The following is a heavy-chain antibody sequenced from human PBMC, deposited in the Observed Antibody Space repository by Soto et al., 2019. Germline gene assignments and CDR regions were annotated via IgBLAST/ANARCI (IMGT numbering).Heavy chain of an antibody. J-gene: IGHJ6*02. CDR1: GGFISNYY. D-gene: IGHD1-1*01. CDR2: IYYSGTT. Sequence: PSETLSLTCTVSGGFISNYYWSWVRQSPGKGLEWIGYIYYSGTTNYNPSLKSRVTILLDMSKNQFSLRLRSVTAADTAVYYCARLKSFRTTSGRQNYRSGMAVWGQGTTVAVS. V-gene: IGHV4-59*01. CDR3: ARLKSFRTTSGRQNYRSGMAV.